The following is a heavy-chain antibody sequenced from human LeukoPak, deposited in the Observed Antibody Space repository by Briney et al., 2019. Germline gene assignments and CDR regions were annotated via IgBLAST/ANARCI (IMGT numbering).Heavy chain of an antibody. CDR2: ITSGSSYI. Sequence: GGSLRPSCAASGCTFSIYTMNWVRQAPGKGLEWVSSITSGSSYIYYAGSVKGRFTISRDNAKNSLYLQMNSLRAEDTAVYYCARDPDGSDAYFDYWGQRILVTVSS. D-gene: IGHD5-24*01. CDR1: GCTFSIYT. CDR3: ARDPDGSDAYFDY. J-gene: IGHJ4*02. V-gene: IGHV3-21*01.